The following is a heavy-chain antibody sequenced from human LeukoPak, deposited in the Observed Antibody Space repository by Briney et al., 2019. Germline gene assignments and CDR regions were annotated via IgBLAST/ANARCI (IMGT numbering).Heavy chain of an antibody. Sequence: GGSLRLSCAASGFTFSSYWMHWVRQAPGKGLVGVSRINSDGSSTSYAGSVKGRFTISRDNAKNTLYLQMNSLRAEDTAVYYCARRKVYSSPSNWFDPWGQGTLVTVSS. CDR2: INSDGSST. D-gene: IGHD6-19*01. V-gene: IGHV3-74*01. CDR3: ARRKVYSSPSNWFDP. J-gene: IGHJ5*02. CDR1: GFTFSSYW.